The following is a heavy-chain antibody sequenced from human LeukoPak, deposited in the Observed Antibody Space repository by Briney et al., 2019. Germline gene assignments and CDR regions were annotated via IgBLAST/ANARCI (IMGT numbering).Heavy chain of an antibody. CDR1: GFTFSSYG. V-gene: IGHV3-33*06. Sequence: GGSLRLSCVASGFTFSSYGMHWVRQAPGKGLEWVAVIWYDGTNKYYADSVKGRFTIAKDNSKNTLYLQMNSLRAEDTAVYYCAKDSSAYSGSYYDYWGQGTLVTVSS. CDR2: IWYDGTNK. D-gene: IGHD1-26*01. J-gene: IGHJ4*02. CDR3: AKDSSAYSGSYYDY.